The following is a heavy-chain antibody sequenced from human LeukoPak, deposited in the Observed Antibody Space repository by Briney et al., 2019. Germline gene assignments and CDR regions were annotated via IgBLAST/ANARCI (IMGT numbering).Heavy chain of an antibody. J-gene: IGHJ5*02. CDR2: VNHSGST. D-gene: IGHD3-9*01. Sequence: SETLSLTCAVYGGSFSGYYWSWIPQPPGKGLEWLGEVNHSGSTNYNPSLKSRVTISVDTSKNQFSLKLSSVTAADTAVYYCARGLRYFDWLLSWFDPWGQGTLVTVSS. V-gene: IGHV4-34*01. CDR3: ARGLRYFDWLLSWFDP. CDR1: GGSFSGYY.